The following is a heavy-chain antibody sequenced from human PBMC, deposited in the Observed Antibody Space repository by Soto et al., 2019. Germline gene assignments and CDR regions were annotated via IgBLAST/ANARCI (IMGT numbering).Heavy chain of an antibody. CDR3: ASARRNYGDHYPFDY. Sequence: ASVKVSCKASGYTFTSYDINWVRQATGQGLEWMGWMNPNSGNTGYAQKFQGRVTMTRNTSISTAYMELSSLRSEDTAVYYCASARRNYGDHYPFDYWGQGTLVTVSS. V-gene: IGHV1-8*01. CDR1: GYTFTSYD. D-gene: IGHD4-17*01. J-gene: IGHJ4*02. CDR2: MNPNSGNT.